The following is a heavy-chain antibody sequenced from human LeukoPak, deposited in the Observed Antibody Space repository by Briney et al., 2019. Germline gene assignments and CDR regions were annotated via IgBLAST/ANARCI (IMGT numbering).Heavy chain of an antibody. Sequence: GGSLRLSCAASGFTFSSYAMSWVRQAPGKGLEWVSAISDSGGDTYYADSVKRRFTISRDNSKNTLSLQMHSLRVEDTAVYYCARRSLSSGFYYYFDYWGQGTLVTVSS. CDR2: ISDSGGDT. J-gene: IGHJ4*02. D-gene: IGHD6-19*01. V-gene: IGHV3-23*01. CDR3: ARRSLSSGFYYYFDY. CDR1: GFTFSSYA.